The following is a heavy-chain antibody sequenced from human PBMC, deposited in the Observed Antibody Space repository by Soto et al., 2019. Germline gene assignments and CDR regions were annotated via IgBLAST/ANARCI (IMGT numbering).Heavy chain of an antibody. Sequence: AGSLRLSCAASGFSFSSYSTNWVRQAPGKGLEWVSSISSSASHINYADSVKGRFTISRDNAKKSLYLQMNSLRAEDTAVYYCARGHKGYCSGGTCYWFDPWGRGTLVTVSS. D-gene: IGHD2-15*01. CDR3: ARGHKGYCSGGTCYWFDP. CDR2: ISSSASHI. CDR1: GFSFSSYS. V-gene: IGHV3-21*01. J-gene: IGHJ5*02.